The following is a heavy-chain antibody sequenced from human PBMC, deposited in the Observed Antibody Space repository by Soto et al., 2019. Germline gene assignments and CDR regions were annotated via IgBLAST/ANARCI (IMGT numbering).Heavy chain of an antibody. CDR1: GDSISTRTYY. Sequence: PSETLSLTCTVSGDSISTRTYYWGWVRQPPGKGLEWIGFIYYGGNTYYNPSLQSRVTISLDTSKNQFSLKLSSVTAADTAVYYCARQTYDSSGYYFYFDYWGQGTLVNVSS. CDR3: ARQTYDSSGYYFYFDY. D-gene: IGHD3-22*01. V-gene: IGHV4-61*05. J-gene: IGHJ4*02. CDR2: IYYGGNT.